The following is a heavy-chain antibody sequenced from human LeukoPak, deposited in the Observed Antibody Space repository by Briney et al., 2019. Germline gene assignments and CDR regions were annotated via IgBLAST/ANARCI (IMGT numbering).Heavy chain of an antibody. CDR3: AKDRIHSGSYSFDY. Sequence: PGGSLRLSCAALGLTFSSSAMGGVRQAPGKGLEWVSAISGSGGSTYYADSAKGRFTISRDNSKNTLCLQMNSLRAEDTTVYYSAKDRIHSGSYSFDYWGQGTLVTVSS. D-gene: IGHD1-26*01. J-gene: IGHJ4*02. V-gene: IGHV3-23*01. CDR1: GLTFSSSA. CDR2: ISGSGGST.